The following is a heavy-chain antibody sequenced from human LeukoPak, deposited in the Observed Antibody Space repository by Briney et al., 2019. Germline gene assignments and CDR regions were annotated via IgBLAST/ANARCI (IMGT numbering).Heavy chain of an antibody. D-gene: IGHD1-26*01. CDR2: ISGSGHDI. J-gene: IGHJ5*02. CDR1: GFTFSDSY. V-gene: IGHV3-11*04. CDR3: ARDAGGRTQREGWFDP. Sequence: GGSLRLSCAASGFTFSDSYMTWVRQAPGKGVEWVAYISGSGHDINYSESAKGRFTISRDNAKNSLYLQMSSLRVEDTAVYYCARDAGGRTQREGWFDPWGQGTLVTVSS.